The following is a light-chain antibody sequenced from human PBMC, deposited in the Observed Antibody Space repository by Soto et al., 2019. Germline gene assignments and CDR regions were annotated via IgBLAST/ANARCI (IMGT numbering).Light chain of an antibody. Sequence: QSALTQPASVSGSPGQSLTISCTGTSSDVGGYNYVSWYQQYPGKAPKLMIYEVSNRPSGVSNRFSGSKSGNTASLTISGLQAEDEADYYCSSYTSSSTYVFGTGTKLTVL. CDR1: SSDVGGYNY. J-gene: IGLJ1*01. V-gene: IGLV2-14*01. CDR2: EVS. CDR3: SSYTSSSTYV.